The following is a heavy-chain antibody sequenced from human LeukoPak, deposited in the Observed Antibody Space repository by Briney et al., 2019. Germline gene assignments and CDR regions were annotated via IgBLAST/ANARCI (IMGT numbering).Heavy chain of an antibody. V-gene: IGHV1-69*02. J-gene: IGHJ6*03. CDR3: AKSLSSTKDYYYMDV. D-gene: IGHD2-2*01. Sequence: SVKVSCKASGGTFSSYTISWVRQAPGQGLEWMGRIIPILGIANYAQKFQGRVTITADKSTSTAYMELSSLRSEDTAVYYCAKSLSSTKDYYYMDVWGKGTTVTVSS. CDR2: IIPILGIA. CDR1: GGTFSSYT.